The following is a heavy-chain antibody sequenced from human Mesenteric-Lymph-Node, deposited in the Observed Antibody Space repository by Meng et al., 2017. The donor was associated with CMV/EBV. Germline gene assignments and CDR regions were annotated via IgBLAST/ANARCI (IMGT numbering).Heavy chain of an antibody. CDR1: GYTFTSYY. D-gene: IGHD3-3*01. Sequence: SGYTFTSYYMHWVRQAPGQGLEWMGIINPSGGSTSYAQKFQGRVTMTRDTSTSTVYMELSSLRSEDTAVYYCARDSGLYDSQRSGQDYWGQGTLVTVSS. CDR3: ARDSGLYDSQRSGQDY. V-gene: IGHV1-46*01. J-gene: IGHJ4*02. CDR2: INPSGGST.